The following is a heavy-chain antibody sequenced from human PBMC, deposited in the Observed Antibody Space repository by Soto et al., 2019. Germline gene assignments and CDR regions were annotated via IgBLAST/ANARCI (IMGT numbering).Heavy chain of an antibody. CDR1: GGTFSSYT. CDR3: ARDLSSTTGTTPGGY. CDR2: IIPILGIA. V-gene: IGHV1-69*08. D-gene: IGHD1-1*01. J-gene: IGHJ4*02. Sequence: QVQLVQSGAEVKKPGSSVKVSCKASGGTFSSYTISWVRQAPGQGLEWMGRIIPILGIANYAQKFQGRVTITADKSTSTAYMELSSLRSEDTAVYYCARDLSSTTGTTPGGYWGQGTLVTVSS.